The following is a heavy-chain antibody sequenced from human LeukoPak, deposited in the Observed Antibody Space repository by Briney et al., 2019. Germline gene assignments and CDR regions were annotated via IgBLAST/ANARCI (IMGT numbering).Heavy chain of an antibody. V-gene: IGHV3-74*01. CDR1: GFILSNYW. D-gene: IGHD2-15*01. CDR3: AREDYCSGGSCLENWFDP. CDR2: INSDGSNT. Sequence: GGSLRLSCAASGFILSNYWMHWVRQAPEKGPVWVSRINSDGSNTRYADSVKGRFTISRDNAKNTLYLQMNSLRDEDTAVCYCAREDYCSGGSCLENWFDPWGQGTLVTVSS. J-gene: IGHJ5*02.